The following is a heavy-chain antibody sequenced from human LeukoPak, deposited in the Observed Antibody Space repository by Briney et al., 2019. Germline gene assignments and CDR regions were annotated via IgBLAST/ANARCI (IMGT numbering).Heavy chain of an antibody. V-gene: IGHV1-69*04. CDR1: GGTFSSYA. Sequence: GSSVKVSCKASGGTFSSYAISWVRQAPGQGLEWMGRIIPILGIANYAQKFQGRVTITADKSTSTAYMELSSLRSEDTAVYYCARGGPIVVVVAATRDWFDPWGQGTLVTVSS. CDR3: ARGGPIVVVVAATRDWFDP. J-gene: IGHJ5*02. CDR2: IIPILGIA. D-gene: IGHD2-15*01.